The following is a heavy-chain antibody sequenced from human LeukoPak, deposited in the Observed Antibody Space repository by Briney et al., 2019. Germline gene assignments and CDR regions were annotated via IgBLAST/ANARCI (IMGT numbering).Heavy chain of an antibody. J-gene: IGHJ6*02. CDR3: ARDYGAVAGSYYYYGMDV. Sequence: SETLSLTCAVYGGSFSGYYWSWIRQPPGKGLEWIGEINHSGSTNYNPSLKSRVTISVDTSKNQFSLKLSSVTAADTAVYYCARDYGAVAGSYYYYGMDVWGQGTTVTVSS. CDR2: INHSGST. D-gene: IGHD6-19*01. CDR1: GGSFSGYY. V-gene: IGHV4-34*01.